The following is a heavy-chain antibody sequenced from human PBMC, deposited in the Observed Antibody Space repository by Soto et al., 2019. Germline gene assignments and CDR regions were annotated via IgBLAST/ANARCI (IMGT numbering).Heavy chain of an antibody. Sequence: QVQLVESGGGLVKPGGSLRLSCAASGFTFSDYYMSWICQAPGKGLEWVSYISSSSSYTNYADSVKGRFTISRDNAKNSLYLQMISLRSEDTAVYYCARDHHRYSGYDYVDYWGQGTLVTVSS. CDR1: GFTFSDYY. V-gene: IGHV3-11*05. CDR3: ARDHHRYSGYDYVDY. J-gene: IGHJ4*02. CDR2: ISSSSSYT. D-gene: IGHD5-12*01.